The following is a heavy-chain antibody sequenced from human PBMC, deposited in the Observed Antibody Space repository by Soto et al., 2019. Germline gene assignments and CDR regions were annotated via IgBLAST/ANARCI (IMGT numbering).Heavy chain of an antibody. CDR2: ISSSGSTI. CDR3: ARAPNYDFWSALAPYGMDV. J-gene: IGHJ6*02. Sequence: GGSLRLSCAASGFTFSSYEMNWVRQAPGKGLEWVSYISSSGSTIYYADSVKGRFTISRDNAKNSLYLQMNSLRAEDTAVYYCARAPNYDFWSALAPYGMDVWGQGTTVTVSS. D-gene: IGHD3-3*01. V-gene: IGHV3-48*03. CDR1: GFTFSSYE.